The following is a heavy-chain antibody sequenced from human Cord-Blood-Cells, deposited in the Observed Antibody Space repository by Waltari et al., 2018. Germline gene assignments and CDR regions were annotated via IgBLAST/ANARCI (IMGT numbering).Heavy chain of an antibody. Sequence: EVQLVESGGGLVQPGGSLRLSCAASGFPFSSYAMSWARQAPGKGLEWLSAISGSGGSTYYADAVKGRFTISRDNSKNTLYLQMNSLRAEDTAVYYCAKDTSFTFWGVTRPPFDYWGQGTLVTVSS. CDR2: ISGSGGST. V-gene: IGHV3-23*04. D-gene: IGHD3-16*01. J-gene: IGHJ4*02. CDR3: AKDTSFTFWGVTRPPFDY. CDR1: GFPFSSYA.